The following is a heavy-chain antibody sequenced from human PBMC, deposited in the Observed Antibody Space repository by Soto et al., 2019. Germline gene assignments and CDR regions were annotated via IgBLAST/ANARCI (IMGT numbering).Heavy chain of an antibody. CDR3: AKCYGDEYNWFDL. CDR2: ISGSGGST. J-gene: IGHJ5*02. Sequence: EVQLLESGGGLVQPGGSLRLSCAASGFTFSTYAMSWVRQAPGKGLEWVSAISGSGGSTYYADSVKGRFTISRDNSKNTLYLQMNSLRAEDTAVYYCAKCYGDEYNWFDLWGQGTLVTVSS. D-gene: IGHD4-17*01. V-gene: IGHV3-23*01. CDR1: GFTFSTYA.